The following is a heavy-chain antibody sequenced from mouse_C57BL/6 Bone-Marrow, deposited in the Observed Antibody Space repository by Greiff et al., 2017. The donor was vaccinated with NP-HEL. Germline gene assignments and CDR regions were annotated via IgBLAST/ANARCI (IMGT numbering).Heavy chain of an antibody. J-gene: IGHJ4*01. CDR2: INPYNGDT. CDR3: ARPLYDYAMDY. CDR1: GYSFTGYF. D-gene: IGHD2-4*01. Sequence: VQLQQSGPELVKPGDSVKISCKASGYSFTGYFMNWVMQSHGKSLEWIGRINPYNGDTFYNQKFKGKATLTVDKSSSTAHMELRSLTSEDSAVYYCARPLYDYAMDYWGQGTSVTVSS. V-gene: IGHV1-20*01.